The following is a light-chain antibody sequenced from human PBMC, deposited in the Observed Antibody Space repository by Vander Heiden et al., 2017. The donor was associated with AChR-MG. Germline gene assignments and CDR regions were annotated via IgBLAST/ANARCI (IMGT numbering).Light chain of an antibody. CDR1: QSVSSNY. CDR2: GAS. Sequence: EIVLTQSPGTLSLSPGERATLSCRASQSVSSNYLAWYQQKPGQAPRLLIYGASSRATGIPDWFSGSGSGTDFTLTISRLEPEDFAVYYCQQYGSSPNSFGQGTKVEIK. CDR3: QQYGSSPNS. V-gene: IGKV3-20*01. J-gene: IGKJ1*01.